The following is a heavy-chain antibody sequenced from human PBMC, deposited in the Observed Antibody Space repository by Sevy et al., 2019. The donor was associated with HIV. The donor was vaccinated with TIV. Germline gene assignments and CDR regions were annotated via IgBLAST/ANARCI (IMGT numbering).Heavy chain of an antibody. Sequence: GGSLRLSCAASGFTFSSYAMSWVRQAPGQGLKWVSAISGSGGSTYYADSVKGRFTISRDNSKNTLYLQMNSLRAEDTAVYYCARGYYPLDYYYYMDVWGKGTTVTVSS. CDR3: ARGYYPLDYYYYMDV. J-gene: IGHJ6*03. CDR1: GFTFSSYA. D-gene: IGHD3-10*01. CDR2: ISGSGGST. V-gene: IGHV3-23*01.